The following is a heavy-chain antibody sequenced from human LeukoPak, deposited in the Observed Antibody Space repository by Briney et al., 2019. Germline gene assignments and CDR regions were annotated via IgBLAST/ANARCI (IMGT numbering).Heavy chain of an antibody. CDR2: ISSSGGTI. D-gene: IGHD3-22*01. CDR1: GFTFSYYE. Sequence: GGSLRLSRAASGFTFSYYEMNWFRQAPGKGLEWVSYISSSGGTIYYADSVKGRFTSSRDNAKNSLYLQMNSLRAEDTAVYYCARDFVRGSGYYRLDYWGQGSLVTVSS. CDR3: ARDFVRGSGYYRLDY. V-gene: IGHV3-48*03. J-gene: IGHJ4*02.